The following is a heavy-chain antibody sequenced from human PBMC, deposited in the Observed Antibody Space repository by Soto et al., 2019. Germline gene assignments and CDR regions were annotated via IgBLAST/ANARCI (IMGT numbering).Heavy chain of an antibody. V-gene: IGHV3-11*01. Sequence: GGSLRLSCAASGFNFNDYDISWIRQAPGQGLEWLSYISSSGSTIYYADSVRGRFTISRDNAKNTMYLQVSSLRDEDTAVYYCASEHSGSVHFDYWGQGTLVTVSS. CDR2: ISSSGSTI. J-gene: IGHJ4*02. CDR3: ASEHSGSVHFDY. CDR1: GFNFNDYD. D-gene: IGHD3-10*01.